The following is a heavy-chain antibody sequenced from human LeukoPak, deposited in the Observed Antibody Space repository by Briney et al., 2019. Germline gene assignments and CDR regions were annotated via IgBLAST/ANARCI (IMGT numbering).Heavy chain of an antibody. V-gene: IGHV4-4*02. D-gene: IGHD3-10*01. CDR2: IFPSGTT. CDR1: GGSLRSRNW. J-gene: IGHJ5*02. Sequence: PSETLSLTCAVSGGSLRSRNWWSWVRQPPGKGLEWIGEIFPSGTTNYNPSLKSRVTVSVDTSNYQFSLKLGSVTAADTAVYYCARAPLLWFGELSPNWFDPWGQGTLVTVSS. CDR3: ARAPLLWFGELSPNWFDP.